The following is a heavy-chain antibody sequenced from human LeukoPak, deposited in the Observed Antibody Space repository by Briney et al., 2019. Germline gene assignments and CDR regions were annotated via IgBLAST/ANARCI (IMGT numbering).Heavy chain of an antibody. D-gene: IGHD1-26*01. V-gene: IGHV1-18*04. J-gene: IGHJ4*02. CDR2: ISAYNGNT. CDR1: GYTFTGYY. CDR3: ARVRNPRELPYSIIDY. Sequence: ASVKVSCKASGYTFTGYYMHWVRQAPGQGLEWMGWISAYNGNTNYAQKLQGRVTMTTDTSTSTAYMELRSLRSDDTAVYYCARVRNPRELPYSIIDYWGQGTLVTVSS.